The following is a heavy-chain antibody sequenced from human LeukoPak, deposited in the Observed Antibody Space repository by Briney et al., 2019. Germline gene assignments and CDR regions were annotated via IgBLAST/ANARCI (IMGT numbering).Heavy chain of an antibody. CDR2: ISGSGGST. V-gene: IGHV3-23*01. CDR3: ARGVTRYCSSTSCYYFDY. CDR1: GFTFSSYA. J-gene: IGHJ4*02. D-gene: IGHD2-2*01. Sequence: PGGSLRLSCAASGFTFSSYAMSWVRQAPGKGLEWVSAISGSGGSTYYADSVKGRFTISRDNSKNTLYLQINSLRAEDTAVYYCARGVTRYCSSTSCYYFDYWGQGTLVTVSS.